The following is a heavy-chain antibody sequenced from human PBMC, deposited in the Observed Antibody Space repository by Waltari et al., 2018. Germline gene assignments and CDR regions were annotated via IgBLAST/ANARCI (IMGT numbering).Heavy chain of an antibody. CDR2: IWYDGSNK. Sequence: QVQLVESGGGVVQPGRSLRRSCPASGFTFSSHGMHAVRQAPGKGLEWVAVIWYDGSNKYYADSVKGRFTISRDNSKNTLYLQMNSLRAEDTAVYYCARDKQQLVVDYWGQGTLVTVSS. CDR1: GFTFSSHG. J-gene: IGHJ4*02. CDR3: ARDKQQLVVDY. V-gene: IGHV3-33*01. D-gene: IGHD6-13*01.